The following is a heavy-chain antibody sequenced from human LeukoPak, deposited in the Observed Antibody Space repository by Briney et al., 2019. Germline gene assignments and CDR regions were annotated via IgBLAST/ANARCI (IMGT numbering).Heavy chain of an antibody. CDR2: IYPGDSDT. CDR1: GYSFTSYW. Sequence: GESLKISCKGSGYSFTSYWIGWVRQMPGKGLEWMGIIYPGDSDTRYSPSFQGQVTISADKSISTAYLQWSSLKASDTAMYYCARRDRKGIGWFGVEVDEPTGYYMDVWGKGTTVTVSS. J-gene: IGHJ6*03. V-gene: IGHV5-51*01. D-gene: IGHD3-10*01. CDR3: ARRDRKGIGWFGVEVDEPTGYYMDV.